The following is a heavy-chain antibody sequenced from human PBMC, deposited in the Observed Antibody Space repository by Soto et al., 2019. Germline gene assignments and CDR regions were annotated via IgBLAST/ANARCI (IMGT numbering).Heavy chain of an antibody. V-gene: IGHV3-23*01. CDR2: ITNSGGRT. D-gene: IGHD2-2*01. Sequence: VQLLESGGGLVQPGGSLRLSCAASGFTFSSYAMSWVRQAPGKGLGWVSTITNSGGRTYYADSVKGRFAISRDNSKNTLYRQMTSLRPEDTAVYYCASSSTVLLPTAMTGWFDPWGQGTLVTVSS. J-gene: IGHJ5*02. CDR3: ASSSTVLLPTAMTGWFDP. CDR1: GFTFSSYA.